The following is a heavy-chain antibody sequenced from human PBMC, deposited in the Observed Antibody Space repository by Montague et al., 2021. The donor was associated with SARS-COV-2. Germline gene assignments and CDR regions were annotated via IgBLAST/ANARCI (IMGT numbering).Heavy chain of an antibody. CDR2: INDSGST. Sequence: SETLSLTCGVFGGSFSGYYWSWIRQTPGMGLEWIGEINDSGSTLXKSSLQGRVSISIDTSNNQFSPKLTSVAAADTAMYFCARETSGYEYYFDVWGQGTLVTVSS. D-gene: IGHD5-12*01. CDR3: ARETSGYEYYFDV. J-gene: IGHJ4*02. V-gene: IGHV4-34*01. CDR1: GGSFSGYY.